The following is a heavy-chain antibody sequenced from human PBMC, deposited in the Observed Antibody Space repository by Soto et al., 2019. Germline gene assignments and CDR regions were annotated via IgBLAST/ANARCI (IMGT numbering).Heavy chain of an antibody. CDR3: ARRITYGNTFDY. CDR2: IYYSGSA. CDR1: GGSISSSDYL. J-gene: IGHJ4*02. Sequence: SETLSLTCTVSGGSISSSDYLWGWIRQPPGKGPEWIGNIYYSGSAHYNPSLKSRVTISVDTSKNQFSLKLSSVTAADTAVYYCARRITYGNTFDYWGQGTLVTVSS. D-gene: IGHD4-17*01. V-gene: IGHV4-39*01.